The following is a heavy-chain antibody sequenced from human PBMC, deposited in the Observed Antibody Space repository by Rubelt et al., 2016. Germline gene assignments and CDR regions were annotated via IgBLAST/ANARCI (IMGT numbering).Heavy chain of an antibody. D-gene: IGHD6-19*01. CDR2: IYYSGST. CDR1: GGSISSSSYY. J-gene: IGHJ4*02. CDR3: AREYSSGWHGGYFDY. V-gene: IGHV4-39*02. Sequence: QLQLQESGPGLVKPSETLSLTCTVSGGSISSSSYYWGWIRQPPGKGLEWIGSIYYSGSTYYNPSLKSRVTISVDTSKNQFSLKLSSVTAADTAVYYCAREYSSGWHGGYFDYWGQGTLVTVSS.